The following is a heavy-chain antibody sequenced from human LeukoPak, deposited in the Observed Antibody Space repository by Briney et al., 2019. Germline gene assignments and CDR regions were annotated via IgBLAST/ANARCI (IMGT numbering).Heavy chain of an antibody. V-gene: IGHV4-34*01. CDR3: ARAMATLYYFDY. J-gene: IGHJ4*02. CDR2: INHSGST. CDR1: GGSFSGYY. Sequence: PSETLSLTCAVYGGSFSGYYWSWIRQPPGKGLEWIGEINHSGSTNYNPSLKSRVTISVDTPKNQFSLKLSSVTAADTAVYYCARAMATLYYFDYWGRGTLVTVSS. D-gene: IGHD5-24*01.